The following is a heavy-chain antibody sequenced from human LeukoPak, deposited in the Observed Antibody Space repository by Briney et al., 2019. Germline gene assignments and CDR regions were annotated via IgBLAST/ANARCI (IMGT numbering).Heavy chain of an antibody. CDR3: TRDLYMVGGVDY. D-gene: IGHD1-26*01. CDR2: IYSGGST. Sequence: GGSLRLSCAASGFTVSSNYMSWVRQAPGKGLEWVSVIYSGGSTYYADSVKGRFTISRDNAKNSLYLQMNSLRAEDTAVYFCTRDLYMVGGVDYWGQGALVTVSS. V-gene: IGHV3-66*01. J-gene: IGHJ4*02. CDR1: GFTVSSNY.